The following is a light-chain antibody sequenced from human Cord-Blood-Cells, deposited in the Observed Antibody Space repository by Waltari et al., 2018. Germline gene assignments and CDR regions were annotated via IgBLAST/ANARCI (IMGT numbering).Light chain of an antibody. CDR2: GNS. Sequence: QSVLTQPPSVSGAPGQRVTISCTGSSSNIGAGYDVHWYQQLPGTAPKLLIYGNSNLPSGVPDRFSGSKSGTSASLAITGLQAEDGADYYCQSYDSSLSWVFGGGTKLTVL. V-gene: IGLV1-40*01. J-gene: IGLJ3*02. CDR3: QSYDSSLSWV. CDR1: SSNIGAGYD.